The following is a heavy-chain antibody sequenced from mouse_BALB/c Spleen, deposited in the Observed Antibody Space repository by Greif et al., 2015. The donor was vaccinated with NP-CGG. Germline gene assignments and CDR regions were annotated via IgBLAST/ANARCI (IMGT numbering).Heavy chain of an antibody. V-gene: IGHV5-17*02. D-gene: IGHD2-4*01. CDR3: ARSSYYDGGWSAY. CDR1: GFTFSSFG. CDR2: ISSGSSTI. Sequence: EVKVEESGGGLVQPGGSRKLSCAASGFTFSSFGMHWVRQAPEKGLEWVAYISSGSSTIYYADTVKGRFTISRDNPKNTLFLQMTSPRSEDTAMYYCARSSYYDGGWSAYWGQGTLVTVSA. J-gene: IGHJ3*01.